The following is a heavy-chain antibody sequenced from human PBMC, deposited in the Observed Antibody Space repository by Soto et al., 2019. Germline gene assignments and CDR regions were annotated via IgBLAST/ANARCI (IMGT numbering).Heavy chain of an antibody. D-gene: IGHD7-27*01. V-gene: IGHV3-23*01. CDR1: GCTVSGYA. CDR2: ISGSGGSK. CDR3: AKYNGGLKTNFHY. J-gene: IGHJ4*02. Sequence: AGGSLRLSCAASGCTVSGYALSWIRQAPGKGLEWVSDISGSGGSKYYADPMKGLFTIFRDNSKNTLYLQINSLGGEDTVLDYCAKYNGGLKTNFHYWGQGTLVTLSS.